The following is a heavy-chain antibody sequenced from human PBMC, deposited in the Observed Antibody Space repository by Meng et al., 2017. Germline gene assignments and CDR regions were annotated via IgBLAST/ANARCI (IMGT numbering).Heavy chain of an antibody. CDR2: IDPKNGDT. D-gene: IGHD6-13*01. Sequence: QVPLVQFGAEVKKPGASVKVSCKPSGYTFPDYYIHWVRQAPGQGLEWMGRIDPKNGDTHYAQKFQGRVTMTGDTSISTAYMDLSGLRSDDTAVYYCARDEDISAAGKLFGDYWGQGTLVTASS. J-gene: IGHJ4*02. CDR3: ARDEDISAAGKLFGDY. CDR1: GYTFPDYY. V-gene: IGHV1-2*06.